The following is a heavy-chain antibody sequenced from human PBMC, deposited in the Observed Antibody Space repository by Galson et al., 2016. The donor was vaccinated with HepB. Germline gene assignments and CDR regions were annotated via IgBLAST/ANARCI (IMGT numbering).Heavy chain of an antibody. CDR3: ARAADDGDYLLDY. D-gene: IGHD4-17*01. V-gene: IGHV4-31*01. J-gene: IGHJ4*02. Sequence: TLSLTCTVSGGSISSGGYYWSWIRQHPGKGLEWNGYISYSGSTYYNPSLKSQVNMSVDTSKNQFSLNLSSVTAADTAMYYCARAADDGDYLLDYWGQGTLVTVSS. CDR2: ISYSGST. CDR1: GGSISSGGYY.